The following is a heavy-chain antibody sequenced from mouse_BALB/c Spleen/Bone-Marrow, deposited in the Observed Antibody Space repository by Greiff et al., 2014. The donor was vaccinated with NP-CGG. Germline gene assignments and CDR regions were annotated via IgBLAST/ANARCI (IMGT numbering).Heavy chain of an antibody. D-gene: IGHD2-4*01. J-gene: IGHJ2*01. CDR2: INPSNGRT. V-gene: IGHV1S81*02. CDR1: GYTFTSYW. Sequence: QQSGAELVKPGASVKLSCKASGYTFTSYWMHWVKQRPGQGLEWIGEINPSNGRTNYNEKFKSKATLTVDKSSSTAYMQLSSLTSEDSAVYYCARERYDYDWKDYWGQGTTLTVSS. CDR3: ARERYDYDWKDY.